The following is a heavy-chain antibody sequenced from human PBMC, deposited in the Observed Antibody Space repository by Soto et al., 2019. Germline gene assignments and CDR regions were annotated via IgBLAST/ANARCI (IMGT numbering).Heavy chain of an antibody. J-gene: IGHJ4*02. CDR2: INSNGGST. V-gene: IGHV3-23*01. CDR1: GFTFSSYA. D-gene: IGHD4-17*01. Sequence: GGSLRLSCAASGFTFSSYAMSWVRQAPGKGLEWVSAINSNGGSTFFADSVKGRFTISRDNAKNTLYLQMNSLRAEDTAVYYCARVNYGDYGGVYDYWGQGTLVTVSS. CDR3: ARVNYGDYGGVYDY.